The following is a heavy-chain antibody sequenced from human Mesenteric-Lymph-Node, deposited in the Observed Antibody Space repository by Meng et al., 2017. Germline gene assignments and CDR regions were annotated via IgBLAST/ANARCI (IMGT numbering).Heavy chain of an antibody. Sequence: GESLKISCAASGFTFSSYAMHWVRQAPGKGLEWVAVISNDGSNENYADSVKGRVTVSRDNSKNTLYLQMNSLRAEDTAVYYCARVSRWLQLGGDYWGQGTLVTGSS. CDR2: ISNDGSNE. CDR3: ARVSRWLQLGGDY. J-gene: IGHJ4*02. V-gene: IGHV3-30*04. CDR1: GFTFSSYA. D-gene: IGHD5-24*01.